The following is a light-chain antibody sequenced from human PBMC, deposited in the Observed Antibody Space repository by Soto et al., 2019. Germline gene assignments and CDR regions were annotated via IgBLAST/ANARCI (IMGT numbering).Light chain of an antibody. Sequence: DIVMTQTPLSSPVTLGQPASISCRSSQSLVHSDGKTYLSWLQQRPGQPPRLLIYKIFNRFSGVPDRFSGSGAGTDFTLRISRVEAEDVGVYYCMQATQFPYTFGQGTKLEIK. CDR3: MQATQFPYT. CDR2: KIF. V-gene: IGKV2-24*01. J-gene: IGKJ2*01. CDR1: QSLVHSDGKTY.